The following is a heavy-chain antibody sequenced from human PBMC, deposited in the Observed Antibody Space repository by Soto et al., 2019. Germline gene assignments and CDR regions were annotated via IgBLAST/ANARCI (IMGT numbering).Heavy chain of an antibody. D-gene: IGHD6-13*01. Sequence: GESLKISCKGSGYSFTSYWIGWVRQMPGKGLEWMGIIYPGDSDTRYSPSFQGQVTISADKSISTAYLQWSSLKASDTAMYYCARAQQGAYYYYGMDVWGQGTTVTVSS. CDR2: IYPGDSDT. V-gene: IGHV5-51*01. J-gene: IGHJ6*02. CDR1: GYSFTSYW. CDR3: ARAQQGAYYYYGMDV.